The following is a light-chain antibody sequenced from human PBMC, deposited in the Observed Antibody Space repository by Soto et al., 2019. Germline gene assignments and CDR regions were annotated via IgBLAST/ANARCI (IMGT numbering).Light chain of an antibody. Sequence: EIVLTQSPGTLSLSPGERATLSCRASQSVSSSYLAWYQQKPGQAPRLLIYGASSRATGIPDRFSGSGSGTDFNLTINSLQSEDFEVYYCQQYNNWPRTFGQGTKV. CDR3: QQYNNWPRT. CDR1: QSVSSSY. J-gene: IGKJ1*01. V-gene: IGKV3-20*01. CDR2: GAS.